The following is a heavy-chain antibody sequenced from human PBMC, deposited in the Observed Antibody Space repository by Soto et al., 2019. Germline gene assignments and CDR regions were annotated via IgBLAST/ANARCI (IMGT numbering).Heavy chain of an antibody. Sequence: GGSLRLSCAASGFTFSSYSMNWVRQAPGKGLEWVSYISSSSSTIYYADSVKGRFTISRDNAKNSLYLQMNSLRAEDTAVYYCARDRRTLTGYGPIDYWGQGTLVTVSS. J-gene: IGHJ4*02. CDR3: ARDRRTLTGYGPIDY. CDR1: GFTFSSYS. V-gene: IGHV3-48*01. CDR2: ISSSSSTI. D-gene: IGHD3-9*01.